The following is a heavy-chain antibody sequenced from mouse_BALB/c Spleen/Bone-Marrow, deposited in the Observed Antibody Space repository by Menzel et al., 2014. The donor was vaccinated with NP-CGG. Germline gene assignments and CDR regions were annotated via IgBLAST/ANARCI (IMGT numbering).Heavy chain of an antibody. CDR2: ISDGGSYT. CDR1: GFTFSDYY. CDR3: ARVLRPHYYAMDY. Sequence: EVKLQESGGGLVKPGGSLKLSCAASGFTFSDYYMYWVRQTPEKRQEWVATISDGGSYTYYPDSVKGRFTISRDNAKNNLYLQMSSLKSEDTAMYYCARVLRPHYYAMDYWGQGTSVTVFS. V-gene: IGHV5-4*02. D-gene: IGHD1-2*01. J-gene: IGHJ4*01.